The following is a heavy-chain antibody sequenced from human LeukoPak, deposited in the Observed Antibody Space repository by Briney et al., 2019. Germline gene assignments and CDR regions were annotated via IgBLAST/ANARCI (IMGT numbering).Heavy chain of an antibody. V-gene: IGHV3-30-3*01. J-gene: IGHJ4*02. D-gene: IGHD3-10*01. CDR1: GFTFSSYA. Sequence: GGSLRLSCAASGFTFSSYAMHWVRQAPGKGLEWVAVISYDGSNKYYADSVKGRFTISRDNSKNTLYLQMNSLRAEDTAVYYCVKELYFGEVDYWGQGTLVTVSS. CDR2: ISYDGSNK. CDR3: VKELYFGEVDY.